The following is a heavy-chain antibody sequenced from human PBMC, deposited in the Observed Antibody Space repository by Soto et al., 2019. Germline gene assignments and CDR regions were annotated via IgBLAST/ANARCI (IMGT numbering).Heavy chain of an antibody. CDR3: AKESRYSDYVRAFDM. J-gene: IGHJ3*02. V-gene: IGHV3-23*01. CDR2: ISGSGYST. Sequence: HPGGSLRLSCAASGFIFNNYAMTWVRRAPGKGLEWVSTISGSGYSTYYADSVRGRFTISRDNSKNTLYLQMSSLRAEDTAIYYCAKESRYSDYVRAFDMWGQGTMVTVSS. D-gene: IGHD5-12*01. CDR1: GFIFNNYA.